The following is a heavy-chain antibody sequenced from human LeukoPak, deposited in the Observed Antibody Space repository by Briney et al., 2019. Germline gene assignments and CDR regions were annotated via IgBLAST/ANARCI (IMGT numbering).Heavy chain of an antibody. CDR1: GFTFSNYN. CDR2: ISSRSSNK. J-gene: IGHJ6*04. Sequence: PGGSLRLSCAASGFTFSNYNMNWVRQAPGKGLVWVSYISSRSSNKEYADSVKGRFTISRDNAKNSLYLQMNSLRAEDTAVYYCAELGITMIGGVWGKGTTVTISS. V-gene: IGHV3-48*04. CDR3: AELGITMIGGV. D-gene: IGHD3-10*02.